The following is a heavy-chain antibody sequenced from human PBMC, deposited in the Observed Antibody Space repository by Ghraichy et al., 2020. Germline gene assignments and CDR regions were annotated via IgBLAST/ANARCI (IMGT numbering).Heavy chain of an antibody. CDR3: ARDRAFLRIEAAGPYFDY. D-gene: IGHD6-13*01. CDR1: GFTFSYYA. Sequence: GGSLRLSCAASGFTFSYYALHWVRQAPGKGLEWVTVISYDGSNKYYADSVKGRFTISRDNSKNTLYLQMNSLRAEDTAVYYCARDRAFLRIEAAGPYFDYWGQGTLVTVSS. CDR2: ISYDGSNK. J-gene: IGHJ4*02. V-gene: IGHV3-30*03.